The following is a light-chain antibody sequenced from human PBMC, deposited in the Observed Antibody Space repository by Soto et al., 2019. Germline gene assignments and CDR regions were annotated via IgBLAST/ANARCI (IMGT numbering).Light chain of an antibody. Sequence: EIVLTQSPATLSLSPGERATLSCRASQSVSSYLAWYQQKPGQAPRLLIYDASNRATGIPARFSGSGSGTDFTLTISSLEPEDFAFYYCQQRSNWPPLTFGPGTKVEI. CDR1: QSVSSY. CDR3: QQRSNWPPLT. CDR2: DAS. J-gene: IGKJ3*01. V-gene: IGKV3-11*01.